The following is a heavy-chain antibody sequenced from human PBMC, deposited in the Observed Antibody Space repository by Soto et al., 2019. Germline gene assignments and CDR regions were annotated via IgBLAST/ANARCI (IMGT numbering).Heavy chain of an antibody. D-gene: IGHD6-13*01. V-gene: IGHV1-18*01. J-gene: IGHJ5*02. CDR1: GYTFTSYG. CDR3: AGAAAGTP. CDR2: ISAYNGNT. Sequence: GASVKVSCKASGYTFTSYGISWVRQAPGQGLEWMGWISAYNGNTNYAQKFQGRVTITADESTSTAYMELSSLRSEDTAVYYCAGAAAGTPWGQGTLVTVSS.